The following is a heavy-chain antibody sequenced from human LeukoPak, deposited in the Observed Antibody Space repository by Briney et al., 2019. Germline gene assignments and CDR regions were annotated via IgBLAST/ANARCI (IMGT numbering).Heavy chain of an antibody. Sequence: GGSLRLSCAASGFTFSSYWMSWVRQAPGKGLEWVANIKQDGSEKYYVDSVKGRFTISRDNDKNSLYLQMNNPRAEDTAVYYCARGSDYVDYWGQGTLVTVSS. D-gene: IGHD3-16*01. CDR3: ARGSDYVDY. CDR1: GFTFSSYW. CDR2: IKQDGSEK. V-gene: IGHV3-7*01. J-gene: IGHJ4*02.